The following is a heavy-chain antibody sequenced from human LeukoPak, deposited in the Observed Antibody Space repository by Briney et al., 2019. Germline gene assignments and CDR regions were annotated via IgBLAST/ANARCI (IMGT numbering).Heavy chain of an antibody. J-gene: IGHJ3*02. CDR1: GYIFTGQY. Sequence: ASVKVSCKASGYIFTGQYIHWVRQAPGQGLEWMGRINPENGGTDYAKKFKGRVAMTRDTSIGTAYMDLTRLRSDDSAVYHCARDRGWDAFDIWGQGTLVTVSS. D-gene: IGHD3-10*01. V-gene: IGHV1-2*06. CDR2: INPENGGT. CDR3: ARDRGWDAFDI.